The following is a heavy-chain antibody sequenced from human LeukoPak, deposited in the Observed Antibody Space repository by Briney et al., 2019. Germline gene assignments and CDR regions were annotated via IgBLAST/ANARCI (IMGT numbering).Heavy chain of an antibody. J-gene: IGHJ6*03. Sequence: PSGTLSLTCTVSGGSISSGGYYWSWIRQHPGKGLEWIGYIYYSGSTYYNPSLKSRVTISVDTSKNQFSLKLSSVTAADTAVYYCARAPLFLTGYYVAHDYYYMDVWGKGTTVTVSS. CDR2: IYYSGST. CDR3: ARAPLFLTGYYVAHDYYYMDV. D-gene: IGHD3-9*01. V-gene: IGHV4-31*03. CDR1: GGSISSGGYY.